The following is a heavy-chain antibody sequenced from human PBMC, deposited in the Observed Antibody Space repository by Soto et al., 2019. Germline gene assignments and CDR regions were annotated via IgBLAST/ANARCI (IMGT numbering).Heavy chain of an antibody. V-gene: IGHV4-61*01. CDR3: ASRMAVSAFDL. Sequence: QVQLQESGPGLVKPSETLSLTCTVSGGSVSSGSYYWSWIRQPPGKGLEWIGYIYYSGSTNYNPPLKSRVTLSVDTSKNQFSLKLGSVTAADTAVYYCASRMAVSAFDLWGQGTMVTVSS. CDR2: IYYSGST. J-gene: IGHJ3*01. CDR1: GGSVSSGSYY. D-gene: IGHD6-19*01.